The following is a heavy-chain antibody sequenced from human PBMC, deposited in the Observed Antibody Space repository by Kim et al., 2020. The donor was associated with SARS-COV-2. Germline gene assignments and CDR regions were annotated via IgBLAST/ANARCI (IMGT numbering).Heavy chain of an antibody. CDR1: GFTFSSYA. CDR3: AKERRNLGGIAIVHYYYG. D-gene: IGHD1-26*01. J-gene: IGHJ6*01. Sequence: GGSLRLSCAASGFTFSSYALHWVRQAPGKGLEWVAVISYDGSNKYYADSVKGRFTISRDNSKNTLYLQMNNLRAEDTAVYYCAKERRNLGGIAIVHYYYG. V-gene: IGHV3-30*04. CDR2: ISYDGSNK.